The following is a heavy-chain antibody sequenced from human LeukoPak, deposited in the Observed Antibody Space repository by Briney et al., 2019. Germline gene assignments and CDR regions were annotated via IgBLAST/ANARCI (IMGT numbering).Heavy chain of an antibody. J-gene: IGHJ6*03. CDR1: GGSIGSGSYY. V-gene: IGHV4-61*02. D-gene: IGHD3-9*01. Sequence: SETLSLTCTVSGGSIGSGSYYWSWIRQPAGKGLEWIGRIYTSGSTNYNPSLKSRVTISVDTSRNQFSLKLSSVTAADTAVYYCARGYLNYDILTGYYSYYYYYYMDVWGKGTTVTISS. CDR2: IYTSGST. CDR3: ARGYLNYDILTGYYSYYYYYYMDV.